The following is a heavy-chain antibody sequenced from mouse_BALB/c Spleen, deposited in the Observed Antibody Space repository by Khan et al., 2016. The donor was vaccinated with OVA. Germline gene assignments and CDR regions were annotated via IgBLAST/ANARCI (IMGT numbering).Heavy chain of an antibody. J-gene: IGHJ1*01. CDR2: INTYAGEP. D-gene: IGHD6-2*01. CDR1: GYTLTNYG. V-gene: IGHV9-1*02. CDR3: ARISSYWYSDV. Sequence: QVQLQQSGPELKKPGETVKISCKASGYTLTNYGMNWVKQAPGKGLKWMGWINTYAGEPTYADDFKGRFVFSLETSASTAYLQISNLKNEYMTTYFCARISSYWYSDVWGAGTTVTVSS.